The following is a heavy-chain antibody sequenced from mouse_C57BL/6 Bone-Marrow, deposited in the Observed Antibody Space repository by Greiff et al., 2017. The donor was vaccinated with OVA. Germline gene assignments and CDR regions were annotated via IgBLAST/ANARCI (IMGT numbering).Heavy chain of an antibody. CDR3: ARQHRLHCYAMDY. Sequence: QVQLQQPGAELVKPGASVKMSCKASGYTFTSYWITWVKQRPGQGLEWIGDIYPGSGRTNYNEKFKSKATLTVDKSSSTAYMQLSSLTSEDSAVYYCARQHRLHCYAMDYWGQGTSVTVSS. J-gene: IGHJ4*01. V-gene: IGHV1-55*01. CDR1: GYTFTSYW. D-gene: IGHD3-2*02. CDR2: IYPGSGRT.